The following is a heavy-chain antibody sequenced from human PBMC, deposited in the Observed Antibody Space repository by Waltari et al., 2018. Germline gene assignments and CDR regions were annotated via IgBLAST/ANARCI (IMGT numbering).Heavy chain of an antibody. D-gene: IGHD2-15*01. J-gene: IGHJ3*02. CDR3: ASPSGRQAFDI. V-gene: IGHV1-45*02. CDR2: ITPFNGNT. CDR1: GYTFTYRY. Sequence: QMQLVQSGAEVKKTGSSVKVSCKASGYTFTYRYLHWVRQAPGQALEWMGWITPFNGNTNYAQKFQDRVTITRDRSMSTAYMELSSLRSEDTAMYYCASPSGRQAFDIWGQGTMVTVSS.